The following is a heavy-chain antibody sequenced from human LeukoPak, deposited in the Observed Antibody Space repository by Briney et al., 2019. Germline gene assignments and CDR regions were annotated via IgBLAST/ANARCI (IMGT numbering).Heavy chain of an antibody. CDR3: AKCSGGSYYHSDDY. CDR2: ISSSGSYR. V-gene: IGHV3-21*01. D-gene: IGHD2-15*01. J-gene: IGHJ4*02. CDR1: GFTFTTYS. Sequence: GGSLRLSCAGAGFTFTTYSMNWVRQAPGEGLEWVSSISSSGSYRYYADSVKGRFTISRDNAKKSLYLQINSLRAEDTAVYYCAKCSGGSYYHSDDYWGQGTLVTVSS.